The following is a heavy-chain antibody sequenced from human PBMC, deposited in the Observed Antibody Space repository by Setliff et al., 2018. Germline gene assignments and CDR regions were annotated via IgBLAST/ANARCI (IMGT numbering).Heavy chain of an antibody. V-gene: IGHV1-3*01. CDR3: ARVRGSGTLLSEFEY. CDR1: GYTFTNYL. J-gene: IGHJ4*02. CDR2: IDAGDGET. D-gene: IGHD3-10*01. Sequence: ASVKVSCKASGYTFTNYLIYWLRQAPGQRLEWVGWIDAGDGETKYSRNFQGRVTITRDXXATTVYMDLSSLRSEDTAVYYCARVRGSGTLLSEFEYWGQGTLVTVSS.